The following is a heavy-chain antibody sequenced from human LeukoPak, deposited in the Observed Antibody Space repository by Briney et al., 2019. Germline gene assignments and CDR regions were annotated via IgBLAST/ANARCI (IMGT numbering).Heavy chain of an antibody. J-gene: IGHJ6*03. CDR1: GGSISSSSYY. D-gene: IGHD3-10*01. V-gene: IGHV4-39*07. CDR2: IYYSGST. CDR3: ASGASMDV. Sequence: SETLSLTCTVSGGSISSSSYYWGWIRQPPGKGLEWTGSIYYSGSTYYNPSLKSRVTISVDTSKNQFSLKLSSVTAADTAVYYCASGASMDVWGKGTTVTVSS.